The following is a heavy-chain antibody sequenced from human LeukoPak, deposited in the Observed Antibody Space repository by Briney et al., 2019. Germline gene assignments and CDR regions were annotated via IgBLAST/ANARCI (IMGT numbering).Heavy chain of an antibody. CDR2: IGTGGDT. D-gene: IGHD1/OR15-1a*01. Sequence: PGGSLRLSCVTSGFIFSSYDMHWVRRPTGKSLEWVSGIGTGGDTYYPDSVKGRFTISRENAKKSLYLQMNSLKAGDTAVYYCARGNNHDWWGQGTLVTVSS. CDR1: GFIFSSYD. V-gene: IGHV3-13*01. CDR3: ARGNNHDW. J-gene: IGHJ4*02.